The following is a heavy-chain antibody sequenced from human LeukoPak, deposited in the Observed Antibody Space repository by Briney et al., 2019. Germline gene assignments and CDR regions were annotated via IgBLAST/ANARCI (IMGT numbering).Heavy chain of an antibody. CDR3: ASDRFYFGV. J-gene: IGHJ4*02. CDR1: GLTFSSYW. Sequence: AGGSLRLSCAASGLTFSSYWMHWVRQAPGKGLEWVANIKLDGTEKYYVDSVKGRFTISRDNAKNSLYLQMNSLRAEDTAVYYWASDRFYFGVWGQGTLVTVSS. D-gene: IGHD3-16*01. CDR2: IKLDGTEK. V-gene: IGHV3-7*05.